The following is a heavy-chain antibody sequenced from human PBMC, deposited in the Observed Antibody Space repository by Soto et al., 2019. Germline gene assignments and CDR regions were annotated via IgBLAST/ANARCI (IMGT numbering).Heavy chain of an antibody. CDR3: ARDRVPYDTSGIKDF. D-gene: IGHD3-22*01. V-gene: IGHV3-33*01. J-gene: IGHJ4*02. CDR1: GFTFSSFG. CDR2: ISYDGSKK. Sequence: GGSLRLSCAASGFTFSSFGMRWVRQAPGKGLEWLALISYDGSKKYYAGSVKGRITISRDNSKSIVYLQMNSLRAEDTALYYCARDRVPYDTSGIKDFWGQGTLVTVSS.